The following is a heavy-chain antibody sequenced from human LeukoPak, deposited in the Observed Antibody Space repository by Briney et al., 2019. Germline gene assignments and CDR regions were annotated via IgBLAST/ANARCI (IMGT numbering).Heavy chain of an antibody. J-gene: IGHJ4*02. D-gene: IGHD5-12*01. V-gene: IGHV3-33*01. CDR3: ARDLEGYSGYDSVY. Sequence: SGGSLRLSCAASGFTFSSYGMHWVRQAPGKGLEWVAVIWYDGSDKYYADSVKGRFTISRDNSKNTLYLQMNSLRAEDTAVYYCARDLEGYSGYDSVYWGQGTLVTVSS. CDR2: IWYDGSDK. CDR1: GFTFSSYG.